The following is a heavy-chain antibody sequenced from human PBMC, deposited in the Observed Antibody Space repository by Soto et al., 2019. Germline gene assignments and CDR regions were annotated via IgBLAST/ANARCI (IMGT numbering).Heavy chain of an antibody. V-gene: IGHV1-18*01. CDR1: GHTFSSYG. J-gene: IGHJ4*02. CDR2: ISAYNGNT. Sequence: QVQLVQSGAEVVKPGASVRVSCKTSGHTFSSYGFTWVRQAPGQGLEWMGWISAYNGNTNYAQKFQGRGPVPTDTSTSTAYMELRSLRSDDTAVYYCARALYCSGGSCYFDHWGQGTLVTVSS. CDR3: ARALYCSGGSCYFDH. D-gene: IGHD2-15*01.